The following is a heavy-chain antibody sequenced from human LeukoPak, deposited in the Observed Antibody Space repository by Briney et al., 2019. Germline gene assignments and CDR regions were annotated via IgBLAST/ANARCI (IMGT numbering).Heavy chain of an antibody. CDR2: ISSSSSYI. CDR1: GFTFTTYS. V-gene: IGHV3-21*01. Sequence: GGSLRLSCAASGFTFTTYSMNWVRQAPGKGLEWVSSISSSSSYIYYADSVKGRFTISRDNAKNSLYLQMNSLRAEDTAVYYCARGPYYDSSGIRVDYWGQGTLVTVSS. J-gene: IGHJ4*02. D-gene: IGHD3-22*01. CDR3: ARGPYYDSSGIRVDY.